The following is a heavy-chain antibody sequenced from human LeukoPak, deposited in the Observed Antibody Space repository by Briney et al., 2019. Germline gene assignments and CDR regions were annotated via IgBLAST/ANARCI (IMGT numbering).Heavy chain of an antibody. J-gene: IGHJ4*02. D-gene: IGHD6-19*01. CDR3: ARFKQWLRGYFEC. Sequence: GGSLRLSCATCGFKFSDYYMSWIRQAPGKGLEWLSYVSVSGNAKFYADSVKGRITISRDNAKSSVFLQLDSLRADDTAVYYCARFKQWLRGYFECWGQGTLVSVSS. CDR2: VSVSGNAK. CDR1: GFKFSDYY. V-gene: IGHV3-11*01.